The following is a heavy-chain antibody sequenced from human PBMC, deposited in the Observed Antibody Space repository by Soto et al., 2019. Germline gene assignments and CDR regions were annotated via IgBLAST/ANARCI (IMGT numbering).Heavy chain of an antibody. J-gene: IGHJ6*02. Sequence: PGGSLRLSCAASGFTFSSYAMHWVRQAPGKGLEWVAVISYDGSNKHYADSVKGRFTISRDNSKNTLYLQMNSLRAEDTAVYYCARDYSSGWYLVNYYYGMDVWGQGTTVTVSS. CDR3: ARDYSSGWYLVNYYYGMDV. CDR2: ISYDGSNK. D-gene: IGHD6-19*01. CDR1: GFTFSSYA. V-gene: IGHV3-30-3*01.